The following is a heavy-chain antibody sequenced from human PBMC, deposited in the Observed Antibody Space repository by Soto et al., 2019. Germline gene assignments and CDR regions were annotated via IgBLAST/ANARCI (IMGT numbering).Heavy chain of an antibody. D-gene: IGHD3-10*01. CDR1: GGSISSYY. V-gene: IGHV4-59*08. J-gene: IGHJ6*03. CDR3: ASTYYYGSGSYSAYYYYMDV. CDR2: IYYSGST. Sequence: SETLSLTCTVSGGSISSYYWSWIRQPPGKGLEWIGYIYYSGSTNYNPSLKSRVTISVDTSKNQFSLKLSSVTAADTAVYYCASTYYYGSGSYSAYYYYMDVWGKGTTVTVSS.